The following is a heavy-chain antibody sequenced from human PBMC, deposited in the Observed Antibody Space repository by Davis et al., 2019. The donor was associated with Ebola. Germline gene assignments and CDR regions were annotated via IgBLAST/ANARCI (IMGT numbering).Heavy chain of an antibody. J-gene: IGHJ6*02. CDR3: AREVTGFSHGMDV. V-gene: IGHV3-23*01. CDR2: ISGSGGST. D-gene: IGHD3-9*01. Sequence: PGGSLRLSCAASGFTVSSNYMSWVRQAPGKGLEWVSAISGSGGSTYYADSVKGRFTISRDNSKNTLYLQMNSLRAEDTAVYYCAREVTGFSHGMDVWGQGTTVTVSS. CDR1: GFTVSSNY.